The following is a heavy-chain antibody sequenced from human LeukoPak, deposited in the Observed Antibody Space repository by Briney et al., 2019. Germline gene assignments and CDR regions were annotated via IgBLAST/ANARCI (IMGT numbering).Heavy chain of an antibody. CDR3: ARRAGAYSHPYDY. Sequence: GGSLRLSCAASGFTFSSYGMHWVRQAPGKGLEWVAVISYDGSNKYYADSVKGRFTISRDNSKNTLYLQMNSLRAEDTAVYHCARRAGAYSHPYDYWGQGTLVTVSS. CDR2: ISYDGSNK. CDR1: GFTFSSYG. J-gene: IGHJ4*02. V-gene: IGHV3-30*03. D-gene: IGHD4/OR15-4a*01.